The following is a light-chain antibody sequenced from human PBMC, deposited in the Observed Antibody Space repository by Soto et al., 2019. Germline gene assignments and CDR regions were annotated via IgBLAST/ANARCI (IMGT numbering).Light chain of an antibody. CDR3: QQYYSYPWT. V-gene: IGKV1-5*03. CDR2: RAS. J-gene: IGKJ1*01. Sequence: DIQMTQSPLTLSASVGDRVIITCRASQSIDNWLAWYQQKPGRAPKFLIHRASRLQSGVSSRFIGGGSGPDFTLTINSHQPEDAATYYCQQYYSYPWTFGQGTQVEIK. CDR1: QSIDNW.